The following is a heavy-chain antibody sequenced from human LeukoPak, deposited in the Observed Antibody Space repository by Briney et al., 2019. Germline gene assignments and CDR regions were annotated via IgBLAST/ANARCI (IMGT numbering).Heavy chain of an antibody. CDR3: AAYSSSWYDY. CDR1: GGSISSGSYY. Sequence: SQTLSLTCTVSGGSISSGSYYWSWIRQPAGKGLKWIGRIYTSGSTNYNPSLKSRVTISVDTSKNQFSLRLSSVTAADTAVYYCAAYSSSWYDYWGQGTLVTVSS. D-gene: IGHD6-13*01. CDR2: IYTSGST. V-gene: IGHV4-61*02. J-gene: IGHJ4*02.